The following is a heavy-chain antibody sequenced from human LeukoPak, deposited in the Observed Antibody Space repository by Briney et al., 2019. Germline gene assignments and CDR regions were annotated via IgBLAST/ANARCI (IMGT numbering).Heavy chain of an antibody. J-gene: IGHJ5*02. V-gene: IGHV4-39*01. CDR3: ARQAPYCSSTSCYRGVWFDP. CDR2: IYYSGST. D-gene: IGHD2-2*02. CDR1: GGSISSSSYY. Sequence: PSETLSLTCTVSGGSISSSSYYWGWIRQPPGKGLEWIGSIYYSGSTYYNPSLKSRVTISVDTSKNQFSLKLSSVTAADTAVYYCARQAPYCSSTSCYRGVWFDPWGQGTLVTVSS.